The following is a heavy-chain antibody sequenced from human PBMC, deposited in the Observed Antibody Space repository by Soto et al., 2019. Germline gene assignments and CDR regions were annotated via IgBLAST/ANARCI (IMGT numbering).Heavy chain of an antibody. J-gene: IGHJ4*02. CDR2: IYHSGST. CDR3: AAGEASSRNLAPYYLDF. D-gene: IGHD6-13*01. V-gene: IGHV4-38-2*01. Sequence: PSETLSLTCAVSGYSISSGYYWGWIRQPPGKGLEWIGSIYHSGSTYYNPSLRSRVTISEDTSKNQFSLKLLSVTTADTAVYFCAAGEASSRNLAPYYLDFWGQGTLVTVSS. CDR1: GYSISSGYY.